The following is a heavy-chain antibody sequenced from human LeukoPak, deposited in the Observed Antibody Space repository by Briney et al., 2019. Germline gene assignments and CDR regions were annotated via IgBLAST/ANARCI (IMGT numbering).Heavy chain of an antibody. CDR3: AGQVPAASDGDYYYYMDV. V-gene: IGHV5-51*01. Sequence: GESLKISCKGSGYSFTSYWIGWVRQMPRKGLEWMGIIYPGDSDTRYSPSFQGQVTISADKSISTAYLQWSSLKASDTAMYYCAGQVPAASDGDYYYYMDVWGKGTTVTVSS. J-gene: IGHJ6*03. CDR2: IYPGDSDT. D-gene: IGHD2-2*01. CDR1: GYSFTSYW.